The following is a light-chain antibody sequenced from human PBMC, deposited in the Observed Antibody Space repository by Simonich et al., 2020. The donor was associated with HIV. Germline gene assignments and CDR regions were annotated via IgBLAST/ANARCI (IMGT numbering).Light chain of an antibody. V-gene: IGLV2-11*01. CDR1: SRDVGGYNY. J-gene: IGLJ2*01. Sequence: QSALTQPRSVSGSPGQSVTISCTGTSRDVGGYNYVSWYQQQPGKAPKLMIYDVSKRPSGVPDRFSGSKSGNTASLTISGLQAEDEADYYCCSYAGSYTFVVFGGGTKLTVL. CDR3: CSYAGSYTFVV. CDR2: DVS.